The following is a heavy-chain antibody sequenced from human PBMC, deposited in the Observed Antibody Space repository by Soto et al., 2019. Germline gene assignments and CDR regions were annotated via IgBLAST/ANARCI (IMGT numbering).Heavy chain of an antibody. J-gene: IGHJ6*03. CDR3: ARLSEESSSSNYYYFYMDV. CDR2: MNPQTGNT. Sequence: QVPLVQSGSEGKEPGASMKISCQASGYTFTRYDITWVRQATGQGLEWMGWMNPQTGNTAYAEKFQGRVTMTRSTSINTAYMELSGLRSEDTAVYYCARLSEESSSSNYYYFYMDVWGKGSTVTVFS. D-gene: IGHD6-6*01. CDR1: GYTFTRYD. V-gene: IGHV1-8*01.